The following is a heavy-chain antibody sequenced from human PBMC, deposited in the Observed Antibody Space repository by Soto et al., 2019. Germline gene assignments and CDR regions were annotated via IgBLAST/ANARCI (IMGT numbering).Heavy chain of an antibody. Sequence: QVQLEESGGGVVQPGRSLRLSCVASGFIFSTYAMYWVRQAPGKGLEWVTFISYEGSKKDYSDSVQGRFTISRDNSTNTVCPQMNSLRPEYTAVSYCARKLKFFDCMGFDGMDVCGQGTAVTVSS. CDR1: GFIFSTYA. V-gene: IGHV3-30*04. D-gene: IGHD3-9*01. CDR3: ARKLKFFDCMGFDGMDV. J-gene: IGHJ6*02. CDR2: ISYEGSKK.